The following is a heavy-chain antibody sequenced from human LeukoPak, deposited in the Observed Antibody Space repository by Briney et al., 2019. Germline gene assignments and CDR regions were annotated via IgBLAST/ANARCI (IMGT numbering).Heavy chain of an antibody. CDR2: ISYDGSNK. V-gene: IGHV3-30*04. D-gene: IGHD6-19*01. CDR1: GFTFSSYA. Sequence: GGSLRLSCAASGFTFSSYAMHWVRQAPGKGLEWVAVISYDGSNKYYADSVKGRFTISRDNAKNSLYLQMNSLRAEDTAVYYCAREAIAVAFFDYWGQGTLVTVSS. CDR3: AREAIAVAFFDY. J-gene: IGHJ4*02.